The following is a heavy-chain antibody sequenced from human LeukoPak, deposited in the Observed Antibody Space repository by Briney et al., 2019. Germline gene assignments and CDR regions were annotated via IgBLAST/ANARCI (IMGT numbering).Heavy chain of an antibody. CDR3: ARESCSGGSCYSDPFDP. V-gene: IGHV1-18*01. Sequence: ASVKVSCKASGYTFTSYGISWVRQAPGQGLEWMGWISAYNGNTNYAQKLQGRVTMTTDTSTSTAYMELRSLRSDDTAVYYCARESCSGGSCYSDPFDPWGQGTLVTVSS. D-gene: IGHD2-15*01. CDR1: GYTFTSYG. J-gene: IGHJ5*02. CDR2: ISAYNGNT.